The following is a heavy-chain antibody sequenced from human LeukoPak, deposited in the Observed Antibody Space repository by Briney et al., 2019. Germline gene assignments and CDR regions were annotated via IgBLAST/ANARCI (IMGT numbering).Heavy chain of an antibody. J-gene: IGHJ5*02. Sequence: SETLSLTCAVYGGSFSGYYWSWIRQPPGKGLEWIGEINHSGSTYYNPSLKSRVTISLDTSKNQFSLKLSSVTAADTAVYYCARDRGGSGDYWFDPWGQGTLVTVSS. D-gene: IGHD3-10*01. CDR1: GGSFSGYY. V-gene: IGHV4-34*01. CDR3: ARDRGGSGDYWFDP. CDR2: INHSGST.